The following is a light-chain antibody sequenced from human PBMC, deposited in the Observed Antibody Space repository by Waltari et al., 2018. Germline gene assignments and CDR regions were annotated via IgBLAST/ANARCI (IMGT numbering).Light chain of an antibody. CDR2: DAS. CDR3: QQYGSPPSRT. Sequence: DIQMTQSPSTVSASVGDRVTITCRASQSISSWLAWYQQKPGKAPKLLIYDASSLESGVPSRFSASGAGSDFTLTISSLQPEDFAVYYCQQYGSPPSRTFGQGTKVEMK. J-gene: IGKJ1*01. V-gene: IGKV1-5*01. CDR1: QSISSW.